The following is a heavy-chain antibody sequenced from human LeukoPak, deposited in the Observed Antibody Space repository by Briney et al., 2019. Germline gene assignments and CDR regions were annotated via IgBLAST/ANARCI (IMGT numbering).Heavy chain of an antibody. CDR1: GGSFSGYY. CDR3: ARERPSYYDILTGYYPRSLPYYFDY. J-gene: IGHJ4*02. V-gene: IGHV4-34*01. D-gene: IGHD3-9*01. Sequence: SETLSLTCAVYGGSFSGYYWSWIRQPPGKGLEWIGEINHSGSTNYNPSLKSRVAISVDTSKNQFSLRLSSVTAADTAVYYCARERPSYYDILTGYYPRSLPYYFDYWGQGTLVTVSS. CDR2: INHSGST.